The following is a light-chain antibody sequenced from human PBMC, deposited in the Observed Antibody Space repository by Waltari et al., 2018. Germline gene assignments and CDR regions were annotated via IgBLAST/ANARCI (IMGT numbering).Light chain of an antibody. Sequence: DMEVTQSPSSLSASVGDRVTITCRASQKININLNCYQQKPGKAPILLIHAASTLQIGVPSRFSGSGSGTDFTLSVSSLQPEDFATYYCQQTYTSPWVFGQGTRVEIK. J-gene: IGKJ1*01. CDR3: QQTYTSPWV. V-gene: IGKV1-39*01. CDR1: QKININ. CDR2: AAS.